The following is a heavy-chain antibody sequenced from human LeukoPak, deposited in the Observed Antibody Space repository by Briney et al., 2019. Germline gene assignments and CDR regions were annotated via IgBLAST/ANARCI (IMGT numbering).Heavy chain of an antibody. CDR1: GGSFSGYY. Sequence: SETLSLTCAVYGGSFSGYYWSWIRQPPGKGLEWIEEINHSGSTNYNPSLKSRVTISVDTSKNQFSLKLSSVTAADTAVYYCARGMAEYSSSSEGLYHLYYFDYWGQGTLVTVSS. CDR3: ARGMAEYSSSSEGLYHLYYFDY. J-gene: IGHJ4*02. V-gene: IGHV4-34*01. D-gene: IGHD6-6*01. CDR2: INHSGST.